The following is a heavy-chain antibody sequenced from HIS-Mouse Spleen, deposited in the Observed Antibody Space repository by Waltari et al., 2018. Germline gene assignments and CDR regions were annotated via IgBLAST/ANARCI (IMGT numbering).Heavy chain of an antibody. Sequence: QVTLRESGPALVKPTQTLTPTCTFSGFSLSTSGMCVSWIRQPPGKALEWLARIDWDNDKYYSPSLKTRLTISKDTSKNQVVLTMTNMDPVDTATYYCARIAEGYSSGWYAFDYWGQGTLVTVSS. J-gene: IGHJ4*02. CDR3: ARIAEGYSSGWYAFDY. CDR2: IDWDNDK. V-gene: IGHV2-70*15. CDR1: GFSLSTSGMC. D-gene: IGHD6-19*01.